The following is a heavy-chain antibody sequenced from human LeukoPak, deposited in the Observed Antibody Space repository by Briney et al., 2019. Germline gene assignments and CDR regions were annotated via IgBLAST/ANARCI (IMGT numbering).Heavy chain of an antibody. D-gene: IGHD5-18*01. V-gene: IGHV3-7*01. Sequence: GGSLRLSCTTSGFTFTDYWMTWVRQAPGKGLEWVANINQDGSKKFYVDSVKGRFTISRDNAKNSLYLQMNSLRAEDTAFYYCARDLRTEYTYGYPLDYWGQGTLLTVSS. CDR2: INQDGSKK. CDR3: ARDLRTEYTYGYPLDY. CDR1: GFTFTDYW. J-gene: IGHJ4*02.